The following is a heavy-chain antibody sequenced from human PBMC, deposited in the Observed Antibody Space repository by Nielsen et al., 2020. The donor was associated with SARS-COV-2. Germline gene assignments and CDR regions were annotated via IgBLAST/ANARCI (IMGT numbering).Heavy chain of an antibody. V-gene: IGHV4-59*08. J-gene: IGHJ4*02. Sequence: SETLSLTCTASGGSISTYYWSWIRQAPGKGLEWIAYIHYGGITNYNTSLKSRVTISVDTSKNQFSLKLSSVTAADTAVYYCARGFDYWGQGTLVTVSS. CDR2: IHYGGIT. CDR3: ARGFDY. CDR1: GGSISTYY.